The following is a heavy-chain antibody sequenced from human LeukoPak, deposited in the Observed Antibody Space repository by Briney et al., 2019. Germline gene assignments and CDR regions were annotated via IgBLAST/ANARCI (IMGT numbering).Heavy chain of an antibody. CDR3: ARVFGYSYGPYYFDY. D-gene: IGHD5-18*01. CDR2: INHSGST. Sequence: SETLSLTCAVYRRSFSGYYWSWIHQPPGKGLHRIGEINHSGSTNYNPSLKSRVTISVDTTKNQCSLKLSSVTAADTAVYYCARVFGYSYGPYYFDYWGQGTLVTVSS. J-gene: IGHJ4*02. V-gene: IGHV4-34*01. CDR1: RRSFSGYY.